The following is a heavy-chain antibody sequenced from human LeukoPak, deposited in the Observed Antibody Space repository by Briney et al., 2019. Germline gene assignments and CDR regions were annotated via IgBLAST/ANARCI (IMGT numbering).Heavy chain of an antibody. Sequence: ASVKVSCKASGYTFTSYGISWVRQAPGQGLEWMGWISACNGNTNYAQKLQGRVTMTTDTSTSTAYMELRSLRSDDTAVYYCARALDYGSPEGYWGQGTLVTVSS. CDR2: ISACNGNT. J-gene: IGHJ4*02. CDR3: ARALDYGSPEGY. D-gene: IGHD4-17*01. V-gene: IGHV1-18*01. CDR1: GYTFTSYG.